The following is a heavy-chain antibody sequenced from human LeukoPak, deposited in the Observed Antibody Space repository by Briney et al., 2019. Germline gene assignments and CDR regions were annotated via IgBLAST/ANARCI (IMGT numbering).Heavy chain of an antibody. D-gene: IGHD2-2*01. Sequence: ASVKVSCKASGYTVTGYYMHWVRQAPGQGPEWMGWINPNSGGTDYAQKFQGRVTMTRDTSISTAYMELSRLRSDDTAVYYCARVKCSSTSCYADYWGQGTLVTVSS. V-gene: IGHV1-2*02. CDR2: INPNSGGT. CDR1: GYTVTGYY. CDR3: ARVKCSSTSCYADY. J-gene: IGHJ4*02.